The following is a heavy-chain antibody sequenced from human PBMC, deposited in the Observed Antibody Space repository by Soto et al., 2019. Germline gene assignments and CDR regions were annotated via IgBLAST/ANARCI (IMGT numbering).Heavy chain of an antibody. D-gene: IGHD2-15*01. V-gene: IGHV3-23*01. Sequence: GGSLRLSCAMSGITFSNYAVSWVRQAPGKGLEWVSAISGGGGSTYYADPVKGRFTISRDNSKNTVYLQMSSLRAEDTAVYYCAKAQGYCSGGSCYYYYYMDVWGKGTTVTVSS. CDR3: AKAQGYCSGGSCYYYYYMDV. J-gene: IGHJ6*03. CDR1: GITFSNYA. CDR2: ISGGGGST.